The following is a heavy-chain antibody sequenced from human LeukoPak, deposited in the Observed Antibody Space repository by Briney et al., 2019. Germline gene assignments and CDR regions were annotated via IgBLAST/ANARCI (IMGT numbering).Heavy chain of an antibody. CDR3: ARELLRVTMVRGTRRAYWFDP. J-gene: IGHJ5*02. CDR2: INHSGST. Sequence: SETLSLTCAVYGGSFSGYYWSWIRQPPGKGLEWIGEINHSGSTNYNPSLKSRVTISVDTSKNQFSLKLSSVTAADTAVYYCARELLRVTMVRGTRRAYWFDPWGQGTLVTVSS. CDR1: GGSFSGYY. D-gene: IGHD3-10*01. V-gene: IGHV4-34*01.